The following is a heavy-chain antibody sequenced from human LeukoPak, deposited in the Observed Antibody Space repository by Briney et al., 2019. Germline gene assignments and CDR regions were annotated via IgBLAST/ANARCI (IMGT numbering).Heavy chain of an antibody. CDR1: EFTFDDFA. CDR3: VRDFYDSCAYYFDL. CDR2: ITAYGYDT. D-gene: IGHD3-22*01. J-gene: IGHJ4*02. V-gene: IGHV3-43*02. Sequence: GGSLRLSCAASEFTFDDFAMHWVRQAPGKGLEWVSFITAYGYDTYYADSLRGRFTISRDNSKNALYLQMNSLKTDDTAVYFCVRDFYDSCAYYFDLWGQGTLVTVSS.